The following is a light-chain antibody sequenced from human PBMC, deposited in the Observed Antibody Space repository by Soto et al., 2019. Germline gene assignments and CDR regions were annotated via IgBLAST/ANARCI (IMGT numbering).Light chain of an antibody. J-gene: IGLJ2*01. Sequence: QSALTQPASVSGSPGQSITISCTGTSSDVGGYNYVSWYQQHPGKAPKFMIYDVSTRPSGVSNRFSGSKSGNTASLTISGLQAEDEADYYCSSYTSSTTRVVFGGGTKVTVL. V-gene: IGLV2-14*03. CDR3: SSYTSSTTRVV. CDR1: SSDVGGYNY. CDR2: DVS.